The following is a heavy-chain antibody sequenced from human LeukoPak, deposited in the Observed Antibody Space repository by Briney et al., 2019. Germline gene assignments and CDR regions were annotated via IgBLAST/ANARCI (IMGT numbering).Heavy chain of an antibody. CDR2: ISGSGGST. J-gene: IGHJ6*03. Sequence: GGSLTLSCAASGFTFSSYAMSWVRQAPGKGLEWVSAISGSGGSTYYADSVKGRFTISRDNSKNTLYLQMNSLRAEDTAVYYCAKGGVRFLEWLAYMDVWGKGTTVTVSS. D-gene: IGHD3-3*01. V-gene: IGHV3-23*01. CDR1: GFTFSSYA. CDR3: AKGGVRFLEWLAYMDV.